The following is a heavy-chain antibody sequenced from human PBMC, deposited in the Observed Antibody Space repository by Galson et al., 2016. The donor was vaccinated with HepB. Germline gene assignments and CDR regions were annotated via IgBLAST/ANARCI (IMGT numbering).Heavy chain of an antibody. CDR1: GGSFSDYY. J-gene: IGHJ4*02. D-gene: IGHD1-20*01. Sequence: TLSLTCAVYGGSFSDYYWTWIRQPPGKGLEWIGYIYYTGSTYYNPSLQSRVTISVDTSKNQFSLKLRSVTAADTAVYYCARGITGTTWPTYYFDYWGQGTLVTVSS. CDR3: ARGITGTTWPTYYFDY. V-gene: IGHV4-34*09. CDR2: IYYTGST.